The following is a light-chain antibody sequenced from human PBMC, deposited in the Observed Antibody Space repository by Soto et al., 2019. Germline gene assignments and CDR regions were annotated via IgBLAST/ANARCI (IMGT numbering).Light chain of an antibody. J-gene: IGLJ2*01. V-gene: IGLV2-14*01. CDR3: SSYTSSSKDVV. CDR1: SSDVGGYNY. CDR2: DVS. Sequence: QSALTQPASVSGSPGQSITISCTGTSSDVGGYNYVSWYQQHPGKAPKLMIYDVSNRPSGVSNRFSGSKSGNTASLTISGLQAEDEADYYYSSYTSSSKDVVFGGGTKLTVL.